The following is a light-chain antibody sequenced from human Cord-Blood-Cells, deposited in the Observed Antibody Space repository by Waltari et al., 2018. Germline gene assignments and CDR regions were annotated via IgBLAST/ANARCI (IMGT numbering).Light chain of an antibody. CDR2: DNN. Sequence: QSVLTQPPSVSAAPGQKVTIPCSGSSSNIGNNYVSWYQQLPGTAPKLLIYDNNKRPSGIPDRFSGSKSGTSATLGITGLQTGDEADYYCGTWDSSLYVFGTGTKVTVL. CDR3: GTWDSSLYV. CDR1: SSNIGNNY. V-gene: IGLV1-51*01. J-gene: IGLJ1*01.